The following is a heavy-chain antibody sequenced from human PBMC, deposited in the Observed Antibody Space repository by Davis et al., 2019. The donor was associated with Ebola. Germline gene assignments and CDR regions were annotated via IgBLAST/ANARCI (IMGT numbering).Heavy chain of an antibody. D-gene: IGHD4-17*01. CDR3: TREYGDYDY. CDR2: IKSKTDGGTT. V-gene: IGHV3-15*01. Sequence: GESLKISCAASGFTFSNAWMSWVRQAPGKGLEWVGRIKSKTDGGTTDYAAPVKGRFTISRDDSKNTAYLQMKSLKTEDTTVYYCTREYGDYDYWGQGTLVTVSS. J-gene: IGHJ4*02. CDR1: GFTFSNAW.